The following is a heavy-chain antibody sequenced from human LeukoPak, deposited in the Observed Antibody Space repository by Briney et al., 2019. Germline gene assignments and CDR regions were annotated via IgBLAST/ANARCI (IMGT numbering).Heavy chain of an antibody. CDR1: GGSISSGGYS. V-gene: IGHV4-30-2*01. CDR2: IYHSGST. J-gene: IGHJ4*02. Sequence: NASETLSLTCAVSGGSISSGGYSWSWIRQPPGKGLEWIGYIYHSGSTYYNPSLKSRVTISVDRSKNQFSLKLSSVTAADTAVYYCARRSRADSGSPPFDYWGQGTLVTVSS. D-gene: IGHD3-10*01. CDR3: ARRSRADSGSPPFDY.